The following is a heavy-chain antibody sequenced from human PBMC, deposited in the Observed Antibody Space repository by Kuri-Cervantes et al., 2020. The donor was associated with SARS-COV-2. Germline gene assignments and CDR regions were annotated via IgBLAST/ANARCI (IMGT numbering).Heavy chain of an antibody. J-gene: IGHJ4*02. CDR3: AGGVTIFGVVQGFDD. V-gene: IGHV4-34*01. CDR1: GVSLSNHY. Sequence: SETLSLTCAVYGVSLSNHYWSWIRQSPGKGLEWIGEIHHSGTTNYNPSLKSRVTIFLDTSKNQFSLKLKSMTAADTAVYYCAGGVTIFGVVQGFDDWGQGTLVTVSS. CDR2: IHHSGTT. D-gene: IGHD3-3*01.